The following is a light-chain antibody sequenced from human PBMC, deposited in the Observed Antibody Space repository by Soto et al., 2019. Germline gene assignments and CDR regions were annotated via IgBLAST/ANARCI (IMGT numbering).Light chain of an antibody. Sequence: QSVLTQPASVSGSPGQSIAISCTGTSSDVGGYNSVSWYQQYPGKAPKLMIHDVSNRPSGVSDRFSGSKSSNTASLTISGLQAEDEADYYCSSWTSSSSYVFGSGTKVTVL. V-gene: IGLV2-14*01. CDR2: DVS. CDR1: SSDVGGYNS. CDR3: SSWTSSSSYV. J-gene: IGLJ1*01.